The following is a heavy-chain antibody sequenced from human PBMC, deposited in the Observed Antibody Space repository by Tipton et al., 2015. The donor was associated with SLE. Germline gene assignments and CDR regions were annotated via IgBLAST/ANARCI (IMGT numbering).Heavy chain of an antibody. D-gene: IGHD7-27*01. CDR1: GGSISSGDYY. J-gene: IGHJ4*02. V-gene: IGHV4-30-4*01. CDR2: VYYSGST. CDR3: ARGPEELGIPPLFDY. Sequence: TLSLTCTVSGGSISSGDYYWSWIRQPPGKGLEWIGYVYYSGSTYCNPSLKSRVTISVDTSKNQFSLKLSSVTAADTAVYYCARGPEELGIPPLFDYWGQGTLVTVSS.